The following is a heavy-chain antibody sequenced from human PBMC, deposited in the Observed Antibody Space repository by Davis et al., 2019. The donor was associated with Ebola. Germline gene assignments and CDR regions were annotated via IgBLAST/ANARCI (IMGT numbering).Heavy chain of an antibody. D-gene: IGHD3-22*01. J-gene: IGHJ4*02. CDR1: GGSISGYY. CDR2: IHYSGST. CDR3: ARGGASGSYGYFDN. V-gene: IGHV4-59*01. Sequence: SETLSLTCTVSGGSISGYYWSWVRQPPGKGLESIGFIHYSGSTNYKPSLKSRVTMPVDTSKNQFSLKLNSVTAADTAVYYCARGGASGSYGYFDNWGQGNLVIVSS.